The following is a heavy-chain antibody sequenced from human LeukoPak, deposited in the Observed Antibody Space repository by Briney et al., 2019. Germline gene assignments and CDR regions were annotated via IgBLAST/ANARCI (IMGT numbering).Heavy chain of an antibody. CDR2: IKQDGSGK. CDR1: EFTFSSYW. D-gene: IGHD2-21*01. J-gene: IGHJ6*02. V-gene: IGHV3-7*01. CDR3: ARYCGGDCYGMDV. Sequence: PGGSLRLSCTASEFTFSSYWMSWVRQAPGKGLEWVANIKQDGSGKDYVDSVKGRFTISRDNAKNSLYLQMNNLRAEDTAVYYCARYCGGDCYGMDVWGQGTTVTVSS.